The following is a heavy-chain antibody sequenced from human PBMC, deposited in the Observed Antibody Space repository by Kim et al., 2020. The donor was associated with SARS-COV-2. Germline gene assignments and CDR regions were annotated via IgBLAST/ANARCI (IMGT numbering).Heavy chain of an antibody. D-gene: IGHD6-13*01. CDR2: IWYDGSNK. V-gene: IGHV3-33*06. Sequence: GGSLRLSCAASGFTFSSYGMHWVRQAPGKGLEWVAVIWYDGSNKYYADSVKGRFTISRDNSKNTLYLQMNSLRAEDTAVYYCAKEFGVGYSSSWSPVDYWGQGTLVTVSS. J-gene: IGHJ4*02. CDR3: AKEFGVGYSSSWSPVDY. CDR1: GFTFSSYG.